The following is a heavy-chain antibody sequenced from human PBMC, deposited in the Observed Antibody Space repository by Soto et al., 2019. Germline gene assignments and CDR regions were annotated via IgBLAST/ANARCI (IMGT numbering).Heavy chain of an antibody. CDR1: GGSISSYY. J-gene: IGHJ4*01. CDR2: IYYSGST. V-gene: IGHV4-59*08. CDR3: ARNTGGGYCSGVSYPKAYYFDY. Sequence: QVQLQESGPGLVKPSETLSLTCTVSGGSISSYYWRWIRQPPGKGLAWIGYIYYSGSTNYNPSINSRVTISVDTSKNQFPLKLSSVTAADTALYYCARNTGGGYCSGVSYPKAYYFDYRGQGTLVTVSP. D-gene: IGHD2-15*01.